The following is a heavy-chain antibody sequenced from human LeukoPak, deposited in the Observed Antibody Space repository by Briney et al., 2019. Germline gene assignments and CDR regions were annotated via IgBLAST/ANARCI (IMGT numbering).Heavy chain of an antibody. V-gene: IGHV1-24*01. CDR3: ATQSPYYYDSSGYQALIFDY. Sequence: ASVKVSCKVSGYTLTELSMHWVRQAPGKGLEWMGGFDPEDGETIYAQKFQGRVTMTEDTSTDTAYMELSSLRSEDTAVYYCATQSPYYYDSSGYQALIFDYWGQGTLVTVSS. CDR2: FDPEDGET. J-gene: IGHJ4*02. D-gene: IGHD3-22*01. CDR1: GYTLTELS.